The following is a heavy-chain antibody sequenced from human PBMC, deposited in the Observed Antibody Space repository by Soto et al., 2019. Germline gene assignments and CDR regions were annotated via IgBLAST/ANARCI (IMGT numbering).Heavy chain of an antibody. J-gene: IGHJ5*01. Sequence: PSETLSLTCSVSGDSISTVDYFWAWIRQPPGQALEYIGYIYKSTTTYYNPSFESRVAISLDTSKSQFSLTVNSVTAADTAVYFCARGRYCIHGRCFPNWFDSWGQGNPVTVSS. CDR2: IYKSTTT. CDR3: ARGRYCIHGRCFPNWFDS. V-gene: IGHV4-30-4*01. D-gene: IGHD2-15*01. CDR1: GDSISTVDYF.